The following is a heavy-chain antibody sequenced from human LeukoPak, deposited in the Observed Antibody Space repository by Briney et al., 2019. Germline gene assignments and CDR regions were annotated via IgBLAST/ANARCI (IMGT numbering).Heavy chain of an antibody. J-gene: IGHJ4*02. V-gene: IGHV3-11*04. CDR3: AKDGDSGSKDY. CDR1: GFTFSDYY. Sequence: GGSLRLSCAASGFTFSDYYMSWIRQAPGKGLEWVSYISSSGSTIYYADSVKGRFIISRDNSKNTLYLQMNSLRAEDTAVYYCAKDGDSGSKDYWGQGTLVTVSS. D-gene: IGHD3-22*01. CDR2: ISSSGSTI.